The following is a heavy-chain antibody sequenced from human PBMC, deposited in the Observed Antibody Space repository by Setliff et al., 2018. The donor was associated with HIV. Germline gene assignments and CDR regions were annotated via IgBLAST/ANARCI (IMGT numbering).Heavy chain of an antibody. CDR2: ISGYNGNT. CDR3: ATSSRIYYYSYMDV. J-gene: IGHJ6*03. CDR1: GYTFTRYG. D-gene: IGHD2-2*01. V-gene: IGHV1-18*01. Sequence: ASVKVSCKASGYTFTRYGISWVRQAPGQGLEWMGWISGYNGNTKYVQKLQGRVTMTTDTSTSTAYMELRSLRSDGTAVYYCATSSRIYYYSYMDVWGKGTTVTVSS.